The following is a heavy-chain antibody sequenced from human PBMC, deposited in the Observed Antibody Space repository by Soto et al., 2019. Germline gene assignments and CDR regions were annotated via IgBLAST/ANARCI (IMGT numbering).Heavy chain of an antibody. D-gene: IGHD6-19*01. Sequence: SETLSLTCTVSGGSISGSSYYWGWIRQPPGKGLEWIGSIYYSGSTYYNPSLKSRVTISVDTSKNQFSLKLSSVTAADTAVYYCARGGWHYYYYGMDVWGQGTTVTVSS. CDR2: IYYSGST. J-gene: IGHJ6*02. CDR3: ARGGWHYYYYGMDV. CDR1: GGSISGSSYY. V-gene: IGHV4-39*01.